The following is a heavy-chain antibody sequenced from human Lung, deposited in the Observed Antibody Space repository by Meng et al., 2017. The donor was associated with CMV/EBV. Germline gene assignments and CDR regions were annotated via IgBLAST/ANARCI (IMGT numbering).Heavy chain of an antibody. CDR3: LRRSGGSV. V-gene: IGHV4-4*02. J-gene: IGHJ1*01. Sequence: QVQLRESGPALGKPSETLSLTCAVSGESITNHNWWAWVRQPPGKGLEWIGEIPHRGSSAYNPSLKSRVSMSIDKSKNQFSLKLTSVTAADMAVYHCLRRSGGSVWGQGTLVTVSS. CDR1: GESITNHNW. CDR2: IPHRGSS. D-gene: IGHD3-10*01.